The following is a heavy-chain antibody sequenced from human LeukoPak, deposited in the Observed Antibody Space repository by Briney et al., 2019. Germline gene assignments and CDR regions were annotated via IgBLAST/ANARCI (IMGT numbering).Heavy chain of an antibody. CDR3: ANRGDYDSSGYLRTY. J-gene: IGHJ4*02. CDR1: GFTFSSYS. V-gene: IGHV3-21*04. Sequence: PGGSLRLSCAASGFTFSSYSMNWVRQAPGKGLEWVSSISSSSSYIYYADSVKGRFTISRDNSKNTLYLQMNSLRAEDTAVYYCANRGDYDSSGYLRTYWGQGTLVTVSS. D-gene: IGHD3-22*01. CDR2: ISSSSSYI.